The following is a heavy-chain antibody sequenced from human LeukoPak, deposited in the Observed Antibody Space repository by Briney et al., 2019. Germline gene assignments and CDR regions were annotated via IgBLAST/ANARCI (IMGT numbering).Heavy chain of an antibody. CDR3: ARYCSSISCPFDY. V-gene: IGHV4-31*03. CDR1: GDSVISGTSF. J-gene: IGHJ4*02. Sequence: SETLSLTCTVSGDSVISGTSFWGWIRQHPGKGLEWVGYIHHSGHTYDNPSLQSRVIISMDKSKNQFSLKLNSVTAADTAVYYCARYCSSISCPFDYWGQGALVTVSS. CDR2: IHHSGHT. D-gene: IGHD2-2*01.